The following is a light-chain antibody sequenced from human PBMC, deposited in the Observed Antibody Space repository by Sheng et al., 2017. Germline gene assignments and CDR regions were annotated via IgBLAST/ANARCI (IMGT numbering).Light chain of an antibody. J-gene: IGKJ4*01. CDR1: QSITTY. CDR2: AAS. CDR3: QLSYSTFT. Sequence: DIQMTQSPSSLSASLGDRVTITCRASQSITTYLNWYQQKPGKAPKLLIYAASSLQSGVPSRFSGSGSGTDFTLTISSLQPEDFATYYCQLSYSTFTFGGGTKVEIK. V-gene: IGKV1-39*01.